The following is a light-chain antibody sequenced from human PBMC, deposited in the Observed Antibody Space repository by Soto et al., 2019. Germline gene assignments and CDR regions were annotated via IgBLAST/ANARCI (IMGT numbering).Light chain of an antibody. Sequence: EIVMTQSPATLSVSPGERATLSCRASQSVSSNLAWYQQHPGQAPRLLISGASTRATGIPARFSGSGSGTEVTLTISSLQSEDFAVYYCQQYNNFPLTFGGGTKVEIK. CDR2: GAS. J-gene: IGKJ4*01. CDR1: QSVSSN. CDR3: QQYNNFPLT. V-gene: IGKV3D-15*01.